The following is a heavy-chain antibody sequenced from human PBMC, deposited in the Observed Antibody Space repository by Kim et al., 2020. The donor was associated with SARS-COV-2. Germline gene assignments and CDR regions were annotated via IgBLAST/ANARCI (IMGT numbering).Heavy chain of an antibody. D-gene: IGHD1-26*01. Sequence: GGSLRLSCAASGFTFSSYGMHWVRQAPGKGLEWVAVISYDGSNKYYADSVKGRFTISRDNSKNTLYLQMNSLRAEDTAVYYCVWVVGATTFSYWGQGTLVTVSS. V-gene: IGHV3-30*03. CDR1: GFTFSSYG. CDR2: ISYDGSNK. CDR3: VWVVGATTFSY. J-gene: IGHJ4*02.